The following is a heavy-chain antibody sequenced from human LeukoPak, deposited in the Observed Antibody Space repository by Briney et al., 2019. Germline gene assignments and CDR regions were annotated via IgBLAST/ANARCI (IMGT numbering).Heavy chain of an antibody. V-gene: IGHV4-4*02. CDR1: GGSISSSNW. J-gene: IGHJ4*02. CDR2: IYHSGST. D-gene: IGHD2-2*01. Sequence: SGTLSLTCAVSGGSISSSNWWSWIRQPPGKGLEWIGEIYHSGSTNYNPSLKSRVTISVDTSKNQFSLKLSSVTAADTAVYYCARHGTNCSSTSCYVGEIDYWGQGTLVTVSS. CDR3: ARHGTNCSSTSCYVGEIDY.